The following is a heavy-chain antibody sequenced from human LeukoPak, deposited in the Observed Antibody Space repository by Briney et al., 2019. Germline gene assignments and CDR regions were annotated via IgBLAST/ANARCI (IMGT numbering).Heavy chain of an antibody. D-gene: IGHD3-10*01. CDR3: AKDGLGIIAFPFDY. CDR2: ISGSGGST. V-gene: IGHV3-23*01. CDR1: GFTVSSNY. Sequence: GGSLRLSCAASGFTVSSNYMSWVRQAPGKGLEWVSAISGSGGSTYYADSVKGRFTISRDNSKNTLYLQMNSLRAEDTAVYYCAKDGLGIIAFPFDYWGQGTLVTVSS. J-gene: IGHJ4*02.